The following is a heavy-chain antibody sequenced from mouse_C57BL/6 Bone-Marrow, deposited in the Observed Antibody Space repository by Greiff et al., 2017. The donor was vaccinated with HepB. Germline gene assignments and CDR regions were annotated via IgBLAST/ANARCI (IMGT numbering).Heavy chain of an antibody. J-gene: IGHJ4*01. CDR2: ISSGGSYT. CDR1: GFTFSSYG. D-gene: IGHD2-3*01. CDR3: ARREGDGCSSYAMDY. Sequence: EVQGVESGGDLVKPGGSLKLSCAASGFTFSSYGMSWVRQTPDKRLEWVATISSGGSYTYYPDSVKGRFTISRDNAKNTLYLQMSSLKSEDTAMYYCARREGDGCSSYAMDYWGQGTSVTVSS. V-gene: IGHV5-6*01.